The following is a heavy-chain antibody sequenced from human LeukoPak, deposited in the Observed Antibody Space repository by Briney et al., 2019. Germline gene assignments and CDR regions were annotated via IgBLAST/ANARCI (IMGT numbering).Heavy chain of an antibody. CDR3: AREGLWFGELTPHYYYYMDV. CDR2: IKQDGSEK. V-gene: IGHV3-7*01. Sequence: PGGSLRLSCAASGFTFSSYWMSWVRQAPGKGLEWVANIKQDGSEKYYVDSVKGRFTISRDNAKNSLYLQMNSLRAEDTAVYYCAREGLWFGELTPHYYYYMDVWGKGTTVTVSS. CDR1: GFTFSSYW. D-gene: IGHD3-10*01. J-gene: IGHJ6*03.